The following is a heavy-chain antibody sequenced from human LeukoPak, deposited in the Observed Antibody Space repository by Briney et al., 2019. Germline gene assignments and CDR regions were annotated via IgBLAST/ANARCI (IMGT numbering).Heavy chain of an antibody. D-gene: IGHD3-9*01. Sequence: GGSLRLSCAASGFIFSNYWMSWVRQAPGKGLEWVANIKQDGSDKYYVDSVKGRFTISRDNGKNSLYLEMNSLRAEDTAVYYCARALDILTDFDYWGQGTLVTVSP. J-gene: IGHJ4*02. CDR1: GFIFSNYW. CDR2: IKQDGSDK. CDR3: ARALDILTDFDY. V-gene: IGHV3-7*01.